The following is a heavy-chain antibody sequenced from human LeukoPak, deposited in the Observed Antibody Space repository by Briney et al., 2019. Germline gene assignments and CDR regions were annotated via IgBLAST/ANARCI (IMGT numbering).Heavy chain of an antibody. J-gene: IGHJ4*02. CDR1: GGSFSGYY. D-gene: IGHD2-15*01. CDR3: ARGRYCSGGSCYLFDY. CDR2: INHSGST. Sequence: PSETLSLTCAVYGGSFSGYYWSWIRQPPGKGLDWIGEINHSGSTNYNPSLKSRVTISVDTSKNQFSLKLSSVTAADTAVYYCARGRYCSGGSCYLFDYWGQGTLVTVSS. V-gene: IGHV4-34*01.